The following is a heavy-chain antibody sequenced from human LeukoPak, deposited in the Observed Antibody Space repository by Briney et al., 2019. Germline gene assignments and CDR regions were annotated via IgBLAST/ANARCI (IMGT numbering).Heavy chain of an antibody. V-gene: IGHV3-30*02. CDR2: IQFDGANK. D-gene: IGHD6-19*01. J-gene: IGHJ4*02. Sequence: GGSLRLSCAASGFTFSTSAMHWVRQVPGKGLEWVAFIQFDGANKYYADSVRGRFTVSRDNSKNTLYLQMNSLTVEETAVYYCSKGTGTTGWFIDYWGQGTLVTVSS. CDR1: GFTFSTSA. CDR3: SKGTGTTGWFIDY.